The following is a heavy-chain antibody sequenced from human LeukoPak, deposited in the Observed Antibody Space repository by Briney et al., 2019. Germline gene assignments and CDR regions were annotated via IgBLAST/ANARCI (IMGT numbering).Heavy chain of an antibody. D-gene: IGHD6-6*01. CDR2: IYSGGST. Sequence: SEALSLTCTVSGGSFTTHYWNWFRQPAGKGLEWIGRIYSGGSTNYKSSLKSRVIMSIDTSKRQLSLKLSSVTAADTAIYYCARDIGLDYSSSSFASDIWGPGTLVIVSS. J-gene: IGHJ3*02. V-gene: IGHV4-4*07. CDR3: ARDIGLDYSSSSFASDI. CDR1: GGSFTTHY.